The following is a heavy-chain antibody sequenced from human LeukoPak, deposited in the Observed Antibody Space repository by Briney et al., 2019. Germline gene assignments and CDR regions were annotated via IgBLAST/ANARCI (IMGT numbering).Heavy chain of an antibody. CDR1: GFTFSNFW. CDR2: IYGDGSFT. Sequence: PGGSLRLSCAASGFTFSNFWMHWVRQAPGKGLVWVALIYGDGSFTRYADSVKGRFTISRDNSKNTLYLQMNSLRAEDTAVYYCAREADITMIVVGDYDYWGQGTLVTVSS. CDR3: AREADITMIVVGDYDY. D-gene: IGHD3-22*01. J-gene: IGHJ4*02. V-gene: IGHV3-74*01.